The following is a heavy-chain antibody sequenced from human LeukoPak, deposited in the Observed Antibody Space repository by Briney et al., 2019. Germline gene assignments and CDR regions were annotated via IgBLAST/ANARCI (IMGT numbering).Heavy chain of an antibody. V-gene: IGHV3-9*01. CDR1: GFTFDDYA. CDR3: ARGRKYQLLLGGYYYYYMDV. J-gene: IGHJ6*03. D-gene: IGHD2-2*01. Sequence: GGSLRLSCAASGFTFDDYAMHWVRQAPGKGLEWVSGISWNSGSIGYADSVKGRFTISRDNAQNTVYLQMNSLRAEDTAVYYCARGRKYQLLLGGYYYYYMDVWGKGTTVTVSS. CDR2: ISWNSGSI.